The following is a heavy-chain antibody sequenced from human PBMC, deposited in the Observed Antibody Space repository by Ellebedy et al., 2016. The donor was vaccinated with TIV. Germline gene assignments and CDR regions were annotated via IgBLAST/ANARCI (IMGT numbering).Heavy chain of an antibody. Sequence: AASVKVSCKISGYSLTDLSMHWVRQAPGKGLEWLGGFDPEDGGTVYAQNFQGRVTMPEDTSTDTAYMELSSLRSEDTAVYYCATTYGSGSLTNWGQGTLVTVSS. J-gene: IGHJ1*01. V-gene: IGHV1-24*01. CDR2: FDPEDGGT. CDR3: ATTYGSGSLTN. CDR1: GYSLTDLS. D-gene: IGHD3-10*01.